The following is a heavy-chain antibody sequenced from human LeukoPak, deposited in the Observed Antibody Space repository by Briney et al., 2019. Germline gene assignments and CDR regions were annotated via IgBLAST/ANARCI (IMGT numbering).Heavy chain of an antibody. Sequence: ASVKVSCKASGYTFTSYGISWVRQAPGQGLEWMGWISAYNGNTNYAQKLQGRVTMTTDTSTSTAYMELRSLRSDDTAVYYCARDRPVYYDILTGYPHDAFDIWGQGTMVTVSS. V-gene: IGHV1-18*01. J-gene: IGHJ3*02. CDR2: ISAYNGNT. CDR3: ARDRPVYYDILTGYPHDAFDI. CDR1: GYTFTSYG. D-gene: IGHD3-9*01.